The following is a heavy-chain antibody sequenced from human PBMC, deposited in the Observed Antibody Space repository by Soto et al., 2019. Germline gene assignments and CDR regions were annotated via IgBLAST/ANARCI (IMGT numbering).Heavy chain of an antibody. D-gene: IGHD2-2*01. Sequence: PSETLSLTCTVSGGSISSYYWSWIRQPPGKGLEWIGYIYYSGSTNYNPSLKSRVTISVDTSKNEFSLKLSSVTAADTAVYYCARVGYCSSPSCYWDGMDVWGQGTTVTVSS. CDR2: IYYSGST. CDR1: GGSISSYY. V-gene: IGHV4-59*01. J-gene: IGHJ6*02. CDR3: ARVGYCSSPSCYWDGMDV.